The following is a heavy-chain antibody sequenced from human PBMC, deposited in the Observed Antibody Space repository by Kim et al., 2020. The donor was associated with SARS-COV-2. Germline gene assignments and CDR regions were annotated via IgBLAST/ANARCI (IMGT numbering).Heavy chain of an antibody. J-gene: IGHJ4*02. V-gene: IGHV1-46*01. CDR2: T. CDR3: ARSAGTTLGDY. Sequence: TSYAQKVQGRVTMTRDTSTSTVYMELSSLRSEDTAVYYCARSAGTTLGDYWGQGTLVTVSS. D-gene: IGHD6-13*01.